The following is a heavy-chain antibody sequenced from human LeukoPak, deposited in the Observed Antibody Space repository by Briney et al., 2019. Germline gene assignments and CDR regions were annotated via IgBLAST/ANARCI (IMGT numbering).Heavy chain of an antibody. Sequence: GALRVSCAASGFTFSSYWIHWVRQAPRKGRVWVSRINSDGSITSYAHSVKGRVTISRDNAKNTLYLQLYSLRAEDTAVYYCARDPDRYYYDSSGSNFWGQGTLVTVSS. CDR2: INSDGSIT. J-gene: IGHJ4*02. CDR3: ARDPDRYYYDSSGSNF. CDR1: GFTFSSYW. D-gene: IGHD3-22*01. V-gene: IGHV3-74*01.